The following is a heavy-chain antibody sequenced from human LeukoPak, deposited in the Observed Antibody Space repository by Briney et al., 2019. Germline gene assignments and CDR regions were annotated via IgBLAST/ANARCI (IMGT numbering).Heavy chain of an antibody. CDR2: INPSGGST. CDR1: GYTFTSYY. Sequence: ASVKVSCKASGYTFTSYYMHWVRQAPGQGLEWMEIINPSGGSTSYAQKFQGRVTVTRDTSTSTVYMELSSLRCEDTAVYYCARNKWNYYASSGYYFFDYWGQGTLVTASS. J-gene: IGHJ4*02. D-gene: IGHD3-22*01. CDR3: ARNKWNYYASSGYYFFDY. V-gene: IGHV1-46*01.